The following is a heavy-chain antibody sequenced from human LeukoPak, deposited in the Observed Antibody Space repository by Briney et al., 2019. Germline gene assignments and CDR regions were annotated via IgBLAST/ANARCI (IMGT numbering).Heavy chain of an antibody. CDR3: ARDRSSGAVAGYFDY. J-gene: IGHJ4*02. CDR2: INSDGSST. CDR1: GFTFSSYW. V-gene: IGHV3-74*01. D-gene: IGHD6-19*01. Sequence: GGSLRLSCAASGFTFSSYWMHWVRQAPGKGLVWVSRINSDGSSTSYADSVKGRFTISRDNAKNTLYLQMNSLRAEDTAAYYCARDRSSGAVAGYFDYWGQGTLVTVSS.